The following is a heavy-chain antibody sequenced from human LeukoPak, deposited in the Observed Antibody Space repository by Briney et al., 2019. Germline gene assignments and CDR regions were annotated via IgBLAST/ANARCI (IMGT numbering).Heavy chain of an antibody. D-gene: IGHD2-2*01. J-gene: IGHJ6*02. CDR1: GYTFTGYY. Sequence: ASVKVSCKASGYTFTGYYMHWVRQAPGQGLEWMGGIIPIFGTANYAQKFQGRVTITADESTSTAYMELSSLRSEDTAVYYCARAKLGYCSSTSCFVDYYYGMDVWGQGTTVTVSS. CDR3: ARAKLGYCSSTSCFVDYYYGMDV. V-gene: IGHV1-69*13. CDR2: IIPIFGTA.